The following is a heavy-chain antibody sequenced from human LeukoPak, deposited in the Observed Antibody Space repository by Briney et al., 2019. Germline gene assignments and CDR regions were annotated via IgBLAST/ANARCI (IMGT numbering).Heavy chain of an antibody. CDR3: ARDSPRPPTYYYDSSDF. J-gene: IGHJ4*02. Sequence: GGSLRLSCAASGFTFRTYSVSWVRQAPGKGREWVSVISGNGRNTYYADSVKGRFTISRDNSKNTLYLQMNSLRVEDTAVYYCARDSPRPPTYYYDSSDFWGQGTLVTVSS. CDR1: GFTFRTYS. CDR2: ISGNGRNT. V-gene: IGHV3-23*01. D-gene: IGHD3-22*01.